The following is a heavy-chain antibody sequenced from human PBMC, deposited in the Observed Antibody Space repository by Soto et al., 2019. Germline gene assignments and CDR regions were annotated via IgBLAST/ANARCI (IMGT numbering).Heavy chain of an antibody. Sequence: PSETLSLTCTVSGGSISRYSWSWIRQPPGKGLEWIGYIYHSGSTYYNPSLKSRVTISVDRSKNQFSLKLSSVTAADTAVYYCASGLVTTLHYWGQGTLVTVSS. V-gene: IGHV4-30-2*01. CDR2: IYHSGST. J-gene: IGHJ4*02. D-gene: IGHD4-17*01. CDR1: GGSISRYS. CDR3: ASGLVTTLHY.